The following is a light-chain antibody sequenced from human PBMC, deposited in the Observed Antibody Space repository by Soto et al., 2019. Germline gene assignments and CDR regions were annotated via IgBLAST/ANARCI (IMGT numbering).Light chain of an antibody. CDR2: GTS. J-gene: IGKJ4*01. Sequence: EIVLTQSPGTASLSPGERATLSCRASQSVSSSDLAWYQHKPGQSPRLLIYGTSIRATGIPDRFSGSGSGTGFTLTINRLEPEDSAVYYCQQYGNSPTFGGGTKVDIK. CDR1: QSVSSSD. CDR3: QQYGNSPT. V-gene: IGKV3-20*01.